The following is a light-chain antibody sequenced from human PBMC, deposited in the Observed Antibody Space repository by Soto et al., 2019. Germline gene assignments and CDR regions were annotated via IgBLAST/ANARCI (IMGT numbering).Light chain of an antibody. CDR2: DAS. CDR3: QQYNTYPWT. CDR1: QSISSW. J-gene: IGKJ1*01. V-gene: IGKV1-5*01. Sequence: DIQMTQSPSTLSASVGDRVTITCRASQSISSWLAWYQQKPGKAPKLLIYDASSLESGVPSRFSGSGSGTEFTLTISNLQPDDFATYYRQQYNTYPWTFGQGTKVEIK.